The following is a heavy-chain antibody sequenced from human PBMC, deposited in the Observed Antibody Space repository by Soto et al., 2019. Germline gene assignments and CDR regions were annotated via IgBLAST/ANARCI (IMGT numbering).Heavy chain of an antibody. Sequence: PGESLKLSCKGSGYSFTSYWIGWVRQMPGKGLEWVGIIYPGDSDTRYSPSFQGQVTISADKSISTAYLQWSSLKASDTAMYYCARAGIAAAGPLGYWGQGTLVTVSS. J-gene: IGHJ4*02. CDR3: ARAGIAAAGPLGY. D-gene: IGHD6-13*01. V-gene: IGHV5-51*01. CDR2: IYPGDSDT. CDR1: GYSFTSYW.